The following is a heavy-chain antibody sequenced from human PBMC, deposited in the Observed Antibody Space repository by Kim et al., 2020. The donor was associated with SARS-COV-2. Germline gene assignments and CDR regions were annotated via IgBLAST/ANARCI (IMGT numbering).Heavy chain of an antibody. J-gene: IGHJ6*02. CDR3: ATSPAVAGTYYYYSGMDV. CDR1: GYTLTELS. D-gene: IGHD6-19*01. CDR2: FDPEDGET. V-gene: IGHV1-24*01. Sequence: ASVKVSCKVSGYTLTELSMHWVRQAPGKGLEWMGGFDPEDGETIYAQKFQGRVTMTEDTSTDTAYMELSSLRSEDTAVYYCATSPAVAGTYYYYSGMDVWGQGTTVTVSS.